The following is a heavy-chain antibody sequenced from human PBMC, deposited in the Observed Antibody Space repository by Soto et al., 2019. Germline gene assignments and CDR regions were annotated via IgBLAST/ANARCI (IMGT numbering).Heavy chain of an antibody. CDR2: IYYSGST. J-gene: IGHJ4*02. CDR1: GGSISSGGYY. Sequence: SETLSLTCTVSGGSISSGGYYWSWIRQHPGKGLEWIGYIYYSGSTYYNPSLKSRVTISVDTSKNQFSLKLSSVTAADTAVYYCARGLSDYDFWSGYSYYFDYWGQGTLVTVSS. CDR3: ARGLSDYDFWSGYSYYFDY. V-gene: IGHV4-31*03. D-gene: IGHD3-3*01.